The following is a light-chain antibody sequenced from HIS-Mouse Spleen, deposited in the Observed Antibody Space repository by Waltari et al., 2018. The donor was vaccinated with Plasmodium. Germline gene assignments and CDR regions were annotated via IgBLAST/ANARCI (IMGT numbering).Light chain of an antibody. CDR1: QGISSA. CDR2: DAS. Sequence: AIQFTQSPSSLSASVAYTVTITCRASQGISSALAWYQQKPGKAPKLLIYDASSLESGVPSRFSGSGSGTDFTLTISSLQPEDFATYYCQQFNNYPSITFGQGTRLEIK. V-gene: IGKV1D-13*01. J-gene: IGKJ5*01. CDR3: QQFNNYPSIT.